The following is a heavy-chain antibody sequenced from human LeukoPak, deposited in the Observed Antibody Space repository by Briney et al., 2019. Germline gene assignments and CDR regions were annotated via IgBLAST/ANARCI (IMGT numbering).Heavy chain of an antibody. Sequence: GGSLRLSCAASGFTFSSYAMSWVRQAPGKGLEWVSAISGSGGSTYYVDSVKGRFTISRDNSKNTLYLQMNSLRAEDTAVYYCAKGASGSYHTPYDYWGQGTLVTVSS. CDR2: ISGSGGST. CDR3: AKGASGSYHTPYDY. CDR1: GFTFSSYA. J-gene: IGHJ4*02. D-gene: IGHD1-26*01. V-gene: IGHV3-23*01.